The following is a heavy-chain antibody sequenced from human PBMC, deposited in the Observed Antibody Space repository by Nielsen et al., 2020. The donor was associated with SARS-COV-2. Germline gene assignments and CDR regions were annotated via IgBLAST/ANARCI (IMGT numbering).Heavy chain of an antibody. CDR1: GFTFSSYS. J-gene: IGHJ4*02. V-gene: IGHV3-7*05. Sequence: GESLKISCAASGFTFSSYSMTWVRQAAGKGLEWVANIKQDGSEKYYVDSVKGRFTFSRDNARNSVYLQMNSLRGEDTAVYYCAREGDTYGVRNFDYWGQGVMVTVSS. CDR3: AREGDTYGVRNFDY. CDR2: IKQDGSEK. D-gene: IGHD5-18*01.